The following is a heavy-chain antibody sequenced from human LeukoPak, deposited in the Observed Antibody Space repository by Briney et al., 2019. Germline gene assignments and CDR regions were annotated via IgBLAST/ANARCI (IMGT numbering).Heavy chain of an antibody. D-gene: IGHD1-1*01. CDR2: ISYDGSNK. V-gene: IGHV3-30-3*01. CDR3: ARKNERGAFDI. Sequence: PGGSLRLSCAASGFTFSSYAMHWVRQAPGKGLEWVAVISYDGSNKYYADSVKGRFTISRDNSKNTLYLQMNSLRAEDTAVYYCARKNERGAFDIWGQGTMVTVSS. J-gene: IGHJ3*02. CDR1: GFTFSSYA.